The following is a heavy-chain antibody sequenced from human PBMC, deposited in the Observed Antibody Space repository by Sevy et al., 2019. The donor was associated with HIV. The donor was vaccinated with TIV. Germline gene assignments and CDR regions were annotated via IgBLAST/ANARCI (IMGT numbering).Heavy chain of an antibody. J-gene: IGHJ4*02. D-gene: IGHD6-13*01. V-gene: IGHV3-23*01. CDR1: GFTVNTYA. CDR3: VKERVGYISSWYYFDY. Sequence: GGSPRLSCAVSGFTVNTYAMSWVRQAPGKGLEWVAVINNSGGSTDYADSVRGRFSISRDNPNVYLEMNSLRVEDTAVYYCVKERVGYISSWYYFDYWGQGTLVTVSS. CDR2: INNSGGST.